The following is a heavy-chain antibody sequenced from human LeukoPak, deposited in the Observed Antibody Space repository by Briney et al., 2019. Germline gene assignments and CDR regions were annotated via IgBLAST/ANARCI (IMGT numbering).Heavy chain of an antibody. CDR2: INYTGST. V-gene: IGHV4-34*03. D-gene: IGHD4-17*01. CDR3: TYGDYALGYFDY. Sequence: SDTLSLTCAVYGGSFSGFYWSWIRHVPGKGLEWIGEINYTGSTSYNPSLKSRVTISVDTSKNQFSLKLSSVTAADTAVYYCTYGDYALGYFDYWGQGTLVTVSS. J-gene: IGHJ4*02. CDR1: GGSFSGFY.